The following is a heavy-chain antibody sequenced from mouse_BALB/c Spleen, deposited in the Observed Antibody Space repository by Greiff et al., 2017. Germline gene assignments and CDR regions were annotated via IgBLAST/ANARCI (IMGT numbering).Heavy chain of an antibody. CDR3: AGYYDAMDY. V-gene: IGHV5-17*02. J-gene: IGHJ4*01. CDR2: ISSGSSTI. CDR1: GLTFSSFG. Sequence: EVQVVESGGGLVQSGGSRKLLCAASGLTFSSFGMHWVRQAPEKGLEGVAYISSGSSTIYYADTVKGRFTISRDNPKTTLFLQMTSLRSEDTAMYYCAGYYDAMDYWGQGTSLTVSS.